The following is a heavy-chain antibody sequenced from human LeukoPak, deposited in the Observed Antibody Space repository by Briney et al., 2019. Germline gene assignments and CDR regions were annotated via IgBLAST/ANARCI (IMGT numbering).Heavy chain of an antibody. J-gene: IGHJ4*02. D-gene: IGHD1-26*01. CDR1: GFTFSSYW. Sequence: GGSLRLSCAASGFTFSSYWMDWVRQGPGQGLVWVSRINSDGSSTNYADSVRGRFTISRDNAENTLYLQMNSLRVEDTAVYYCAKSRRVGANQRGLFDYWGQGTLVTVSP. CDR2: INSDGSST. V-gene: IGHV3-74*01. CDR3: AKSRRVGANQRGLFDY.